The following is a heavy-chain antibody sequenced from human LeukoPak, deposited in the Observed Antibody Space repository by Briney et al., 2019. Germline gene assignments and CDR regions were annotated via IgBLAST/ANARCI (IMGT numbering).Heavy chain of an antibody. V-gene: IGHV1-69*13. CDR2: IIPLFGSA. CDR1: GGTFSNYA. Sequence: SVKVSCKASGGTFSNYAISWVRQAPGQGLEWMGGIIPLFGSADYTQKFQGRVTFTADESTSTAYMELSSLRPEDTAVYYCARYHWVSRTYDYWGQGTLVTVSS. D-gene: IGHD1-1*01. J-gene: IGHJ4*02. CDR3: ARYHWVSRTYDY.